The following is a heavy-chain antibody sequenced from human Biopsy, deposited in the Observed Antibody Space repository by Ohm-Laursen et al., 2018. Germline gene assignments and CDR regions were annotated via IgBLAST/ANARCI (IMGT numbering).Heavy chain of an antibody. J-gene: IGHJ6*02. D-gene: IGHD3-9*01. CDR1: GYSFTKYY. V-gene: IGHV1-46*01. Sequence: ASVTVSCKASGYSFTKYYINWVRQAPGQGFEWMGIINPTGGTTSYAEKFQGRVTLTRDTSTGTVYLELNSLIYEDTALYYCARDETGSSVFGPYYYGMDVWGQGTTVTVSS. CDR3: ARDETGSSVFGPYYYGMDV. CDR2: INPTGGTT.